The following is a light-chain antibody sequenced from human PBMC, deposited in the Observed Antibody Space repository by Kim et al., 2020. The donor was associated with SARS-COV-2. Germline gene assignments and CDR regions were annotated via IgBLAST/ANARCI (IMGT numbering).Light chain of an antibody. CDR3: TSRDSSGDHVI. CDR1: SLKNYY. Sequence: LGQTVTLTFQGASLKNYYATWYQQTPGQAPLLVLYGNSNRPSGIPDRFSGSASGNTASLTISGAQAEDEADYYCTSRDSSGDHVIFGGGTKVTVL. J-gene: IGLJ2*01. CDR2: GNS. V-gene: IGLV3-19*01.